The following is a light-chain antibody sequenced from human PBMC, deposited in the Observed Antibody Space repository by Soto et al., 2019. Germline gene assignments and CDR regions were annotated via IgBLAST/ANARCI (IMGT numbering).Light chain of an antibody. Sequence: DIQITQSPSTLSVPPRHRVQITFRASQTISSWLAWYQQKPGKAPKLLIYKASTLKSGVPSRFSGSGSGTEFTLTISSLQTDDFATYYCKHYNSYSEAFGQGTKVDIK. CDR3: KHYNSYSEA. CDR2: KAS. CDR1: QTISSW. J-gene: IGKJ1*01. V-gene: IGKV1-5*03.